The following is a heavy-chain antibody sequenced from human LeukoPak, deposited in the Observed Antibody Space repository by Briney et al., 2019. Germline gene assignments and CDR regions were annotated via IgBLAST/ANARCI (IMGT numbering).Heavy chain of an antibody. D-gene: IGHD3-16*01. CDR1: GFTFSSYA. J-gene: IGHJ4*02. CDR3: AKGAIMITFGSLDY. CDR2: ISGSGGST. V-gene: IGHV3-23*01. Sequence: PGGSLILSCAASGFTFSSYAMSWVRQAPGKGLEWVSAISGSGGSTYYADSVKGRFTISRDNSKNTLYLQMNSLRAEDTAVYYCAKGAIMITFGSLDYWGQGTLVTVSS.